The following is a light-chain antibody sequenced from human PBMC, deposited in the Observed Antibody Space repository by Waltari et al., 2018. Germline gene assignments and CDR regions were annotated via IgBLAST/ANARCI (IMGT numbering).Light chain of an antibody. V-gene: IGLV1-40*01. J-gene: IGLJ1*01. Sequence: QSVLTQPPSVSGAPGQRVTISCTGSSSNIGAGYDVHWYQPLPGTAPKLLTYSNSNRPSGVPDRFSGSKSGTSASLAITGLQAEDEADYYCQSYDSSLSGYVFGTGTKVTVL. CDR1: SSNIGAGYD. CDR3: QSYDSSLSGYV. CDR2: SNS.